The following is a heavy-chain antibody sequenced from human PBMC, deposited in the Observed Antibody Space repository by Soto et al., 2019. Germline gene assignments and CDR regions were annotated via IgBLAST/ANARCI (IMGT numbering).Heavy chain of an antibody. CDR1: GFTFSSYS. V-gene: IGHV3-21*01. Sequence: GGSLRLSCAASGFTFSSYSMNWVRQAPGKGLEWVSSISSSSYIYYADSVKGRFTISRDNAKNSLYLQMNSLRAEDTAVYYCARDLYDFWSGYHDAFDIWGQGTMVTVSS. CDR2: ISSSSYI. D-gene: IGHD3-3*01. J-gene: IGHJ3*02. CDR3: ARDLYDFWSGYHDAFDI.